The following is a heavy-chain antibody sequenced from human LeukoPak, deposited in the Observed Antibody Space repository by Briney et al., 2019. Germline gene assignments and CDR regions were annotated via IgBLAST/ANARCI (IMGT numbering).Heavy chain of an antibody. Sequence: ASVKVSCKASGYTFNNHYMYWVRQAPGQGLEWMGVINPSGGSTSYAQKFQGRVTMTRDASTRTVYMEVNSLRSEDTAVYYCARQGTYSSAIGMGYWGQGTLVTVSS. CDR2: INPSGGST. CDR3: ARQGTYSSAIGMGY. V-gene: IGHV1-46*02. D-gene: IGHD6-19*01. CDR1: GYTFNNHY. J-gene: IGHJ4*02.